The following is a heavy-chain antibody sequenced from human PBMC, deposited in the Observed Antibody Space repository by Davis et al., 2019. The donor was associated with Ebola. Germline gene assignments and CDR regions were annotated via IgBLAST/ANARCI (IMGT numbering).Heavy chain of an antibody. J-gene: IGHJ4*02. CDR2: ISGSGGST. V-gene: IGHV3-23*01. CDR3: AKSPESLIAGSWIDY. CDR1: GFTFSSYA. Sequence: PGGSLRLSCAASGFTFSSYAMSWVRQAPGKGLEWVSAISGSGGSTYYADSVKGRFTISRDNSKNTVYLQMNSLRAGDTAIYYCAKSPESLIAGSWIDYWGQGTLVTVSS. D-gene: IGHD6-13*01.